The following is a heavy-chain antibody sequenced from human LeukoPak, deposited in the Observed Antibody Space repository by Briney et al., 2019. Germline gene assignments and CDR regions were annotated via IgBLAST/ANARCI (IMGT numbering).Heavy chain of an antibody. CDR1: GYTFTGYY. D-gene: IGHD5-12*01. CDR2: INPNSGGT. J-gene: IGHJ4*02. CDR3: ARVPDSGYDLDY. Sequence: ASVKVSCKASGYTFTGYYMHWVRQAPGQGLEWMGWINPNSGGTNYAQKFQGRVTMTRDTSISTAYMELSRLRSDDAAVYYCARVPDSGYDLDYWGQGTLVTVSS. V-gene: IGHV1-2*02.